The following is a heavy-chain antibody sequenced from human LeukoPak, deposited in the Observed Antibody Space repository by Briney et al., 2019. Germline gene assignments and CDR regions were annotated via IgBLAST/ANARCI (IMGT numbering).Heavy chain of an antibody. CDR1: GFTFSSYA. CDR2: ISGSGGST. V-gene: IGHV3-23*01. Sequence: PGGSLRLSCEASGFTFSSYAMSWVRQAPGKGLEWVSAISGSGGSTYYADSVKGRFTISRDNSKNTLYLQMNSLRAEDTAVYYCAKDRTSYDFWSGYYYYYYYYGMDVWGQGTTVTVSS. J-gene: IGHJ6*02. CDR3: AKDRTSYDFWSGYYYYYYYYGMDV. D-gene: IGHD3-3*01.